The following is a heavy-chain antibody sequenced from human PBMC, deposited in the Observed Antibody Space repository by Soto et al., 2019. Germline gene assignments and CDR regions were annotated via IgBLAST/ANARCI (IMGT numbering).Heavy chain of an antibody. D-gene: IGHD3-3*01. CDR3: ARGTYYDFWSGYPWTYYYYGMDV. V-gene: IGHV1-46*01. CDR2: INPSGGST. Sequence: QVQLVQSGAEVKKPGASVKVSCKASGYTFTSYYMHWVRQAPGQGLEWMGIINPSGGSTSYAQKFQGRVTMTRDTSTSTVYMELSSLRSEDTAVYYCARGTYYDFWSGYPWTYYYYGMDVWGQGTTVTVSS. J-gene: IGHJ6*02. CDR1: GYTFTSYY.